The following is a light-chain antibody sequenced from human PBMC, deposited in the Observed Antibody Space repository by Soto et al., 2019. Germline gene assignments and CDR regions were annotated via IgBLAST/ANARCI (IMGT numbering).Light chain of an antibody. CDR3: SSYTSSSIYV. CDR1: SSDVGGYNY. Sequence: ALTQPASVSWSPGQSITISCTGTSSDVGGYNYVSWYQQHPGKAPKLMIYEVSNRPSGVSNRFSGSKSGNTASLTISGLQAEDEADYYCSSYTSSSIYVFGTGTKVTVL. J-gene: IGLJ1*01. V-gene: IGLV2-14*01. CDR2: EVS.